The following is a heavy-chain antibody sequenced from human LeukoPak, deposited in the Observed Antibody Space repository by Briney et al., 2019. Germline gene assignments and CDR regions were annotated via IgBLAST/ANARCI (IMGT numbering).Heavy chain of an antibody. V-gene: IGHV4-34*01. CDR1: GGSFSGYY. CDR2: INHSGST. J-gene: IGHJ4*02. CDR3: ARANYGGNSTTTRGDFDY. D-gene: IGHD4-23*01. Sequence: SETLSLTCAVYGGSFSGYYWSWIRQPPGKGLEWIGEINHSGSTNYNPSLKSRVTISVGTSKNQFSLKLSSVTAADTAVYYCARANYGGNSTTTRGDFDYWGQGTLVTVSS.